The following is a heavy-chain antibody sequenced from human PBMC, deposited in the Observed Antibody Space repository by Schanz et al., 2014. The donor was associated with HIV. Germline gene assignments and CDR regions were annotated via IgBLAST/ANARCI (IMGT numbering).Heavy chain of an antibody. J-gene: IGHJ4*02. CDR1: GFTIRSYT. V-gene: IGHV3-23*04. D-gene: IGHD2-15*01. CDR2: FGVSGTTT. Sequence: EVQLVESGGGLVQPGASLRLSCAVSGFTIRSYTMSWVRQAPGKGLEWIATFGVSGTTTNYADSVKGRFTISRDTSKNTLFLQMNSLRAEDTAVYHCAARYCSGAKCYSLDYWGQGTLVTVSS. CDR3: AARYCSGAKCYSLDY.